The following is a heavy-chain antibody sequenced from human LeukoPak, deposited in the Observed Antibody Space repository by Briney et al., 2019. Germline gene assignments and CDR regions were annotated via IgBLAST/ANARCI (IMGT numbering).Heavy chain of an antibody. CDR1: GFTFSSYG. CDR3: SSLTVTTRLPFDY. J-gene: IGHJ4*02. D-gene: IGHD4-17*01. CDR2: IWYDGSNK. V-gene: IGHV3-33*01. Sequence: GGSLRLSCAASGFTFSSYGMNWVRQAPGKGLEWVAVIWYDGSNKYYADSVKGRFTISRDNSKNTLYLQMNSLRAEDTAVYYCSSLTVTTRLPFDYLRQASLVTVPS.